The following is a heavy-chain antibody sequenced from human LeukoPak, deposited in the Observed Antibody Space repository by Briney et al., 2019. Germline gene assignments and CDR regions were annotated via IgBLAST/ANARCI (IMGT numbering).Heavy chain of an antibody. CDR3: AKDQTAMVTWFDP. J-gene: IGHJ5*02. D-gene: IGHD5-18*01. CDR2: ISYDGSNK. V-gene: IGHV3-30*18. Sequence: PGGSLRLSCAASGFTFSSYGMHWVRQAPGKGLEWVAVISYDGSNKYYADSVKGRFTISRDNSKNTLYLQMNSLRAEDTAVYYCAKDQTAMVTWFDPWGQGTLVTVSS. CDR1: GFTFSSYG.